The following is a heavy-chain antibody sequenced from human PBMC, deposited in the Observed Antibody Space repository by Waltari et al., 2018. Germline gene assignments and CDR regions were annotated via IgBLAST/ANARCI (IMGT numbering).Heavy chain of an antibody. V-gene: IGHV3-48*04. CDR2: ISSSRSNI. Sequence: EVQLVESGGGLVQPGGSLRLSCASSGFTFSSYSMNWVRQAPGKGLEWVSYISSSRSNIYYADSVKGRFTIARDNAKNSLYLQMNSLRAEDTAVYYCAREGGRIVATLRFDYWGQGTLVTVSS. J-gene: IGHJ4*02. D-gene: IGHD5-12*01. CDR1: GFTFSSYS. CDR3: AREGGRIVATLRFDY.